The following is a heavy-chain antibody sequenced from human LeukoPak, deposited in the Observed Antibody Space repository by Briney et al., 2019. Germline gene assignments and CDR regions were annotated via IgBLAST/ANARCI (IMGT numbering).Heavy chain of an antibody. V-gene: IGHV4-34*01. CDR1: GGSFSGYY. CDR3: ARQTGSGLFILP. D-gene: IGHD3/OR15-3a*01. CDR2: INHSGST. J-gene: IGHJ4*02. Sequence: SETLSLTCTVYGGSFSGYYWSWIRQSPGKGLEWIGEINHSGSTNYNASLKSQVSISIDTSKNQFSLRLTSVTAADTAVYYCARQTGSGLFILPGGQGTLVTVSS.